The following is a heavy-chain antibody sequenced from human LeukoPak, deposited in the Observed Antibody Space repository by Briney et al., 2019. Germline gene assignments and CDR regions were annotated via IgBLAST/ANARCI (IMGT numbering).Heavy chain of an antibody. CDR1: GFTFSNYA. CDR2: INDNGGST. V-gene: IGHV3-23*01. D-gene: IGHD5-24*01. CDR3: AKGSRDGYNSPRLLAFDI. Sequence: QPGGSLRLSCAASGFTFSNYAMTWVRQAPGKGLEWVSAINDNGGSTYFPDSVKGRFTISRDNPKNMLYLQMNSLRAEDTAIYYCAKGSRDGYNSPRLLAFDIWGQGTLVTVSS. J-gene: IGHJ3*02.